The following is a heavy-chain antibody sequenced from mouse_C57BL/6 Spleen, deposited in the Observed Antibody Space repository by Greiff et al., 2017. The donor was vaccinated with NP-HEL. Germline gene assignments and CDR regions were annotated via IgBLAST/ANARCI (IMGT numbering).Heavy chain of an antibody. Sequence: QVQLKQPGAELVRPGSSVKLSCKASGYTFTSYWMHWVKQRPIQGLEWIGNIDPSDSETHYNQKFKDKATLTVDKSSSTAYMQLSSLTSEDSAVYYCARRGVYYSKERWYFDVWGTGTTVTVSS. V-gene: IGHV1-52*01. D-gene: IGHD2-5*01. CDR1: GYTFTSYW. CDR2: IDPSDSET. CDR3: ARRGVYYSKERWYFDV. J-gene: IGHJ1*03.